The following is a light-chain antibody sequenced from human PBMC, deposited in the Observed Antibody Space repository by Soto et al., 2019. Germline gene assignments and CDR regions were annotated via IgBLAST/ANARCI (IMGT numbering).Light chain of an antibody. Sequence: DIQMIQSPSSLSASVGDRVTITCRASQGISTYLNWYQQKPGKAPKLLIYAASSLQSGVPSRFSGSGSETDFTLTISSLQPEDFATYSCQQSYSITWTFGQGTKVDIK. CDR2: AAS. CDR1: QGISTY. CDR3: QQSYSITWT. J-gene: IGKJ1*01. V-gene: IGKV1-39*01.